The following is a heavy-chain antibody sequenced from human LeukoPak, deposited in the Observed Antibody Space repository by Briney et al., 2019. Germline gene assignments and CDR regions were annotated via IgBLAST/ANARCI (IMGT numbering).Heavy chain of an antibody. Sequence: PGGSLRLSCAASGFTFSSYAMSWVRQAPGKGLEWVSAISGSGGSTYYADSVKGRFTISRDNSKNTLYLQMNSLRAEDTAVYYCARAIGDIVVVPAAMIRGLNWFDPRGQGTLVTVSS. CDR3: ARAIGDIVVVPAAMIRGLNWFDP. CDR1: GFTFSSYA. J-gene: IGHJ5*02. V-gene: IGHV3-23*01. D-gene: IGHD2-2*01. CDR2: ISGSGGST.